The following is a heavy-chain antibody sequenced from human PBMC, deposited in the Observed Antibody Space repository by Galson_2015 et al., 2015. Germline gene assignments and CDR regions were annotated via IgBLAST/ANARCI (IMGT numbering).Heavy chain of an antibody. CDR3: ARGNIVAMIEYAFDI. Sequence: SLRLSCAASGFTFSDYYMSWIRQAPGKGLEWVSYISSSGSTIYYADSVKGRFTISRDNAKNSLYLQMNSLRAEDTAVYYCARGNIVAMIEYAFDIWGQGTMVTVSS. CDR2: ISSSGSTI. D-gene: IGHD5-12*01. J-gene: IGHJ3*02. CDR1: GFTFSDYY. V-gene: IGHV3-11*01.